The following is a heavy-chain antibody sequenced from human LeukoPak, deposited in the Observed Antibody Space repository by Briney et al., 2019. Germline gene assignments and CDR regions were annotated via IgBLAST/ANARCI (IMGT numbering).Heavy chain of an antibody. CDR1: GGSISSYY. CDR3: ASCRDGYNDAFDI. J-gene: IGHJ3*02. Sequence: SETLSLTCTVSGGSISSYYWSWIRQPPGKGLEWIGYIYTSGSTNYNPSLKSRVTISVDTPKNQFSLKLSSVTAADTAVYYCASCRDGYNDAFDIWGQGTMVTVSS. D-gene: IGHD5-24*01. V-gene: IGHV4-4*09. CDR2: IYTSGST.